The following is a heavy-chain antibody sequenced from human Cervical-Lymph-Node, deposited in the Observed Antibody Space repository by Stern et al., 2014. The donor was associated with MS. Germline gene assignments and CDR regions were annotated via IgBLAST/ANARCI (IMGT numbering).Heavy chain of an antibody. D-gene: IGHD3-16*01. CDR1: GGTFTSYA. Sequence: VQLVQSGAEVKKPGSSVKVSCKVSGGTFTSYAISWVRQAPGQGLEWVGGIIPIFGTTNYAPKFQGRVTVTADASTSTAYIEMSSLSSEDTAVYYCAEGDKKFDYWGQGTLVTVSS. CDR3: AEGDKKFDY. J-gene: IGHJ4*02. CDR2: IIPIFGTT. V-gene: IGHV1-69*12.